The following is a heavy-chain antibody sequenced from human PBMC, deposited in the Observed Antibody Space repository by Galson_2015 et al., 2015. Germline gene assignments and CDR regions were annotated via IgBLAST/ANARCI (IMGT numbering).Heavy chain of an antibody. CDR1: GFTFSSYW. CDR3: ARGRPDGHNYFDY. Sequence: SLRLSCAASGFTFSSYWMIWVRQAPGKGLEWVANINQDGSEKNYVDSVKGRFTISRDNAKNSLYLQMDSLRPEDTAVYYCARGRPDGHNYFDYWGQGILVTVSS. D-gene: IGHD5-24*01. J-gene: IGHJ4*02. V-gene: IGHV3-7*01. CDR2: INQDGSEK.